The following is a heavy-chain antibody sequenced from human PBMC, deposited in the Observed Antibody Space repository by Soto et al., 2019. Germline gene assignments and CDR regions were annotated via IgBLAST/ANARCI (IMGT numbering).Heavy chain of an antibody. CDR2: TKSDGSGT. CDR1: GFTFSNYW. J-gene: IGHJ6*04. V-gene: IGHV3-74*01. Sequence: EVQLVESGGGLLQPGGSLTLSCTASGFTFSNYWMHWVRQAPGKGLVWVSRTKSDGSGTSYTDSVKGRFTISRDNAYNALYLQMSNLGAEDTAVYYCARGGFDYGPGRMGVWGKGTTVIVSS. D-gene: IGHD3-10*01. CDR3: ARGGFDYGPGRMGV.